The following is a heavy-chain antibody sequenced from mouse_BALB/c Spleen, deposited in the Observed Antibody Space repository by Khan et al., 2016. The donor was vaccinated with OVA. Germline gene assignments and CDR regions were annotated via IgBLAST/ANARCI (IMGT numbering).Heavy chain of an antibody. CDR1: GYSFTSYY. CDR2: IDPFNGGS. V-gene: IGHV1-31*01. D-gene: IGHD2-5*01. J-gene: IGHJ3*01. CDR3: ARHCSNSWFAY. Sequence: VQLLQSGPELMKPGASVKISCKASGYSFTSYYIHWVKQSPGKTLEWIGYIDPFNGGSTYNQKFKVKATLTVDKSSSTAYMHLSSLTSEDSAFYYCARHCSNSWFAYWGQGTLVTVSA.